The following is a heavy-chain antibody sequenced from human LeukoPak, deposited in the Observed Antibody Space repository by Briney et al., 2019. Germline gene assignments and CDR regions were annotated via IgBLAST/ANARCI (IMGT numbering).Heavy chain of an antibody. CDR1: GFIFSDYY. Sequence: GGSLRLSCAASGFIFSDYYMGWVRQAPGKRLEWVANMNIDGSEKYYADSVKGRFSISRDNARNSVYLQMASLRVEDTAVYYCARDPVEWELLLDYWGQGTLVTVSS. V-gene: IGHV3-7*01. CDR3: ARDPVEWELLLDY. D-gene: IGHD1-26*01. CDR2: MNIDGSEK. J-gene: IGHJ4*02.